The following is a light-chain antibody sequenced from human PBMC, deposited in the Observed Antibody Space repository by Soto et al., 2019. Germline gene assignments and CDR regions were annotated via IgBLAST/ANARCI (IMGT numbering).Light chain of an antibody. V-gene: IGLV2-14*01. J-gene: IGLJ1*01. Sequence: QSVLTQPASVSGSPGQSITISCTGTSSDVGGYNYVSWYQQHPGKAPKLMIYDVSTRPSGVSNRFSGSKSGNTASLTISGLQAEDEADYYCSSYTSSSTLWVFGTGTKLTVL. CDR3: SSYTSSSTLWV. CDR1: SSDVGGYNY. CDR2: DVS.